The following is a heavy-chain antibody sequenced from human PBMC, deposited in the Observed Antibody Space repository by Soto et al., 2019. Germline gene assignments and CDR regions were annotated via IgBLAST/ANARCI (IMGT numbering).Heavy chain of an antibody. J-gene: IGHJ4*02. CDR2: INSDGSTT. CDR1: GFTFSSNW. D-gene: IGHD3-16*01. CDR3: ARAYISKNDY. Sequence: EVQLVESGGGLVQPGGSLRLSCAASGFTFSSNWMHWVRQAPGKGLVWVSRINSDGSTTNYADSVKGRFTISRDNTKNTLYLQMNSLRAEDTAVYYCARAYISKNDYWGQGTLVTVSS. V-gene: IGHV3-74*01.